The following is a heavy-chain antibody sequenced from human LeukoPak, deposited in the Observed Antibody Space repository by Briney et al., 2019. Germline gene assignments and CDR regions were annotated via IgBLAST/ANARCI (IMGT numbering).Heavy chain of an antibody. CDR3: ARGRGDTPMVLLDYGMDV. Sequence: GGSLRLSCAASGFTFSSYDMHWVRQAPGKGLEWVAVIWYDGSNKYYADSVKGRFTISRDNSKNTLYLQMNSLRAEDTAVYYCARGRGDTPMVLLDYGMDVWGQGTTVTVSS. CDR2: IWYDGSNK. J-gene: IGHJ6*02. CDR1: GFTFSSYD. V-gene: IGHV3-33*01. D-gene: IGHD5-18*01.